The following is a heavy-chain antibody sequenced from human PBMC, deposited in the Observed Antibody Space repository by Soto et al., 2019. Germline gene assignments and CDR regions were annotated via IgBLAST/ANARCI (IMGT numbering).Heavy chain of an antibody. D-gene: IGHD4-17*01. J-gene: IGHJ5*02. V-gene: IGHV1-18*01. CDR2: ISAYNGNT. CDR1: GYTFTIYC. Sequence: ASVKVSCKASGYTFTIYCISWVRQAPGQGLEWMGWISAYNGNTNYAQKLQGRVTMTTDTSTSTAYMELRSLRSDDTAVYYCARTGGATVTTYADNWFDPWGQGTLVTVSS. CDR3: ARTGGATVTTYADNWFDP.